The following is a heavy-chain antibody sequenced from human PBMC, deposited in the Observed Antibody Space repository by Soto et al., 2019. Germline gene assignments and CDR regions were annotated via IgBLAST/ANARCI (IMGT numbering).Heavy chain of an antibody. D-gene: IGHD2-15*01. Sequence: VQLVQSGAEVKKPGSSVKVSCKASGGTFSSYTISWVRQAPGQGLEWMGRIIPILGIANYAQKFQGRVTITADKSTSTAYMELSSLRSEDTAVYYCARSLGYCSGGSCSYFDYWGQGTLVTVSS. V-gene: IGHV1-69*02. J-gene: IGHJ4*02. CDR2: IIPILGIA. CDR3: ARSLGYCSGGSCSYFDY. CDR1: GGTFSSYT.